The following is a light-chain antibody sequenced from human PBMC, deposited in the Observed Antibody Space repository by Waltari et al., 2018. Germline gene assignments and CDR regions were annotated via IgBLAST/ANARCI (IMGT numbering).Light chain of an antibody. CDR1: SSHVGGYNY. J-gene: IGLJ2*01. CDR2: DVS. Sequence: QSALTQPRSVSGSPGQSVTISCTGTSSHVGGYNYVSWYQQHPGKAPKLMIYDVSKRPSGVPDRFSGSKSGNTASLTISGLQAEDEADYYCCSYAGSSFGGGTKLTVL. CDR3: CSYAGSS. V-gene: IGLV2-11*01.